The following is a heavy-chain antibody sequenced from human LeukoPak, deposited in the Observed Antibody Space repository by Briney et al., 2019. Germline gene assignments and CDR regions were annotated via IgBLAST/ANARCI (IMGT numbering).Heavy chain of an antibody. V-gene: IGHV1-69*04. CDR3: ARDKYDSSGYYYGVEGYYFDY. CDR1: GYSFTGYY. CDR2: IIPILGIA. D-gene: IGHD3-22*01. J-gene: IGHJ4*02. Sequence: SVKVSCKASGYSFTGYYIHWVRQAPGQGLEWMGRIIPILGIANYAQKCQGRVTITADKSTSTAYMELSSLRSEDTAVYYCARDKYDSSGYYYGVEGYYFDYWGQGTLVTVSS.